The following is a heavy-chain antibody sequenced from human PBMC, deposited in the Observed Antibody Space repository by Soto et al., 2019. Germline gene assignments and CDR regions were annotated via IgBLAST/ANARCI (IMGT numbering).Heavy chain of an antibody. J-gene: IGHJ4*01. CDR3: ARDRAEDY. CDR1: GFTFSGYS. V-gene: IGHV3-48*01. CDR2: ISSSSSTI. Sequence: EVQLVESGGGLVQPGGSLRLSCAASGFTFSGYSMNWVRQAPGKGLEWVSYISSSSSTIYYADSVEGRFTISGDNAKNPLYLQMNSLRAEDTAVYYCARDRAEDYWGQGTLVTVSS.